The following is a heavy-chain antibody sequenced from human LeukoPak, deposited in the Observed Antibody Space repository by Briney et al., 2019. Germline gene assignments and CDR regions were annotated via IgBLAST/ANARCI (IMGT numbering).Heavy chain of an antibody. D-gene: IGHD5-12*01. CDR1: GGSINSNSHH. V-gene: IGHV4-61*05. CDR2: IYHSGTT. Sequence: SETLSLTCTVSGGSINSNSHHWGWIRQPPGKGLEWIGYIYHSGTTNYSPSLKGRVTISVDTSKNQLSLKLNSVTAADTAVYYCTRGGYSDYDYRPSLWGQGALVTVSS. J-gene: IGHJ4*02. CDR3: TRGGYSDYDYRPSL.